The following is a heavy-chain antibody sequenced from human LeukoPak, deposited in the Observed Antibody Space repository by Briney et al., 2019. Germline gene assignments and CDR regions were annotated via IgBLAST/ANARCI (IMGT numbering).Heavy chain of an antibody. CDR2: INPNSGGT. Sequence: ASVKVSCKASGYTFTSYDINWVRQATGQGLEWMGWINPNSGGTNYAQKFQGRVTMTRDTSISTAYMDLSRLRSDDTAVYYCARGGLPVYYYYMDVWGKGTTVTISS. CDR1: GYTFTSYD. D-gene: IGHD3-16*01. CDR3: ARGGLPVYYYYMDV. J-gene: IGHJ6*03. V-gene: IGHV1-2*02.